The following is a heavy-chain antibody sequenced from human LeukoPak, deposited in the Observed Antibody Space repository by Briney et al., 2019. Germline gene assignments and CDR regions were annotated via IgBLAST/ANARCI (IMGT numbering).Heavy chain of an antibody. D-gene: IGHD5-12*01. Sequence: ASVKVSCKASGYTFTGYYMHWVRQAPGQGLEWMGWINPNSGGTNYAQKFQGRVTMTRDTSISTAYMELSRLRSDDTAVYYCARDTGDIVATSYYYYYDMDVWGQGTTVTVSS. J-gene: IGHJ6*02. CDR2: INPNSGGT. V-gene: IGHV1-2*02. CDR1: GYTFTGYY. CDR3: ARDTGDIVATSYYYYYDMDV.